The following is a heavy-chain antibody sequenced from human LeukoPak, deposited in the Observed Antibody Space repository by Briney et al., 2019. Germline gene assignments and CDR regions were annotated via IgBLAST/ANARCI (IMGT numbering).Heavy chain of an antibody. V-gene: IGHV4-39*07. D-gene: IGHD3-10*01. CDR3: ARVPVTMVRGVPGY. CDR1: GGSISSTSYY. Sequence: SETLSLTCTVSGGSISSTSYYWGWIRQPPGQGLEWIGNIYQSGSTYYNPSLKSRVTISVDTSKNQFSLKLSSVTAADTAVYYCARVPVTMVRGVPGYWGQGTLVTVSS. J-gene: IGHJ4*02. CDR2: IYQSGST.